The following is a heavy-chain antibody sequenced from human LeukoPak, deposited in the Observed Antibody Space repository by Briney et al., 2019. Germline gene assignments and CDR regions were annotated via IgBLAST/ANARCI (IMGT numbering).Heavy chain of an antibody. CDR1: GYTFTVYY. CDR3: ARGSITIFGVVPTPFDP. CDR2: INPNSGGT. J-gene: IGHJ5*02. D-gene: IGHD3-3*01. V-gene: IGHV1-2*02. Sequence: ASVKVSFKASGYTFTVYYMHWVGQAPGQGLEWMGWINPNSGGTNYAQKFQGRVTMTRDTAISTAYMELSRLRSDDTAVYYCARGSITIFGVVPTPFDPWGQGTLVTVSS.